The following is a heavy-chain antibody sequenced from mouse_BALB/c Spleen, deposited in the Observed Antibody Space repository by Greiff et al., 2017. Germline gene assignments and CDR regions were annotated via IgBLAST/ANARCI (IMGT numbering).Heavy chain of an antibody. CDR3: ARVYGYDGYFDV. V-gene: IGHV5-4*02. Sequence: EVQLVESGGGLVKPGGSLKLSCAASGFTFSDYYMYWVRQTPEKRLEWVATISDGGSYTYYPDSVKGRFTISRDNAKNNLYLQMSSLKSEDTAMYYCARVYGYDGYFDVWGAGTTVTVSS. J-gene: IGHJ1*01. CDR1: GFTFSDYY. CDR2: ISDGGSYT. D-gene: IGHD2-2*01.